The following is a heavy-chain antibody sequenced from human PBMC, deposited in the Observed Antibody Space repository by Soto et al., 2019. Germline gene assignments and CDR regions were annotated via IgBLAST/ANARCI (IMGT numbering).Heavy chain of an antibody. D-gene: IGHD2-2*01. Sequence: QVQLVQSGAEVKKPGASVKVSCKASGYTFTSYDINWVRQATGQGLEWVGWMNPNSGNTGHAQKFQGRVTLTRNTSIRTADLELSSLRSEDTAVYYCERGDANGFDPWGQGTLVTVSS. J-gene: IGHJ5*02. CDR1: GYTFTSYD. CDR3: ERGDANGFDP. CDR2: MNPNSGNT. V-gene: IGHV1-8*01.